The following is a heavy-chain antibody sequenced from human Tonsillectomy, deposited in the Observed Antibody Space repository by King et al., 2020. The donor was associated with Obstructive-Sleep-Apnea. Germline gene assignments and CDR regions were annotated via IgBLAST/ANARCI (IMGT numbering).Heavy chain of an antibody. V-gene: IGHV4-4*07. D-gene: IGHD3-22*01. CDR1: GDSISSNY. Sequence: QLQESGPGLVKPSETLSLTCSVSGDSISSNYWSWIRQPAGEGLDWVGRIHSDGSTNSNPSLKSRVTMSLDTSKNQFSLKLSSVTAADTAVYFCAREDRYSSGYYSLYYFDFWGQGTLVTVSS. CDR2: IHSDGST. CDR3: AREDRYSSGYYSLYYFDF. J-gene: IGHJ4*02.